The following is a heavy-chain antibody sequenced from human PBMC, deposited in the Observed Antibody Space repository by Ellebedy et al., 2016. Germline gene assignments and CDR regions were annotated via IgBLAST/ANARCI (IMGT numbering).Heavy chain of an antibody. D-gene: IGHD5-24*01. CDR3: AKDGGLGRWLLGWYFDL. V-gene: IGHV3-30*18. CDR1: GFTFSSYG. J-gene: IGHJ2*01. Sequence: GESLKISXPASGFTFSSYGMHWVRQAPGKGLEWVAVISFDGSNKYYADSVKGRFTISRDNSKNTLYLQMNSLRAEDTAVYYCAKDGGLGRWLLGWYFDLWGRGTLATVSS. CDR2: ISFDGSNK.